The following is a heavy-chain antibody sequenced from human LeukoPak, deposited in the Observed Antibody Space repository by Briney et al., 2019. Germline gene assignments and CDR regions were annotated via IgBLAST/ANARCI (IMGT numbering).Heavy chain of an antibody. D-gene: IGHD6-19*01. CDR3: ARDPAVAGNYFDY. Sequence: GRSLRLSCAASGFTFSSYAMHWVRQAPGKGLEWVAVISYDGSNRYYADSVKSRFTISRDNSKNTLYLQMNSLRAEETAVYYCARDPAVAGNYFDYWGQGTLVTVSS. CDR2: ISYDGSNR. J-gene: IGHJ4*02. CDR1: GFTFSSYA. V-gene: IGHV3-30-3*01.